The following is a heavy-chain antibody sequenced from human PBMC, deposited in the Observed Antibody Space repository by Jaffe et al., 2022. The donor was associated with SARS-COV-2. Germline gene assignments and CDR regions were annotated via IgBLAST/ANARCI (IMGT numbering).Heavy chain of an antibody. V-gene: IGHV3-23*04. Sequence: EVQLVESGGGLERPGGSLTLSCAASGFIFTNYAMTWVRQAPGKGLEWVSTLSGSGDNTYYADSVKGRFTISRDNSKNTLFLQMNSLRAEDTALYYCAKDSRRINPTYYYDSSGYYAASFDLWGRGTLVTVSS. J-gene: IGHJ2*01. CDR1: GFIFTNYA. CDR2: LSGSGDNT. D-gene: IGHD3-22*01. CDR3: AKDSRRINPTYYYDSSGYYAASFDL.